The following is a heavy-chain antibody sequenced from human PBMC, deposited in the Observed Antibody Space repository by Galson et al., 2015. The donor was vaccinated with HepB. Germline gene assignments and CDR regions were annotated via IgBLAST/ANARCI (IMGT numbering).Heavy chain of an antibody. V-gene: IGHV3-48*01. CDR1: GFTFSGYG. CDR3: VRDDNWAYDI. D-gene: IGHD5-24*01. J-gene: IGHJ3*02. Sequence: LRLSCAASGFTFSGYGMNWFRQAPGKGLEWVSYITYSSGDKRYGDSAEGRFTISRDNAKNSLYLQINGLRAEDTAIYYCVRDDNWAYDIWGQGTMVTVSS. CDR2: ITYSSGDK.